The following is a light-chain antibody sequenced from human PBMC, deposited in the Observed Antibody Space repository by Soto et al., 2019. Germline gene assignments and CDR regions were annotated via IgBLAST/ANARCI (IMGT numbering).Light chain of an antibody. J-gene: IGLJ1*01. Sequence: QSVLTQPASVSGSPGQSITISCTGTSSDVGGYNYVSWYQHHPGKAPKLIIYDVTNRPSGVSNPFSGSKSGNTASLTISGLQAEDEADYYCSSYTSSSTIFGTGTKVTVL. CDR2: DVT. V-gene: IGLV2-14*03. CDR1: SSDVGGYNY. CDR3: SSYTSSSTI.